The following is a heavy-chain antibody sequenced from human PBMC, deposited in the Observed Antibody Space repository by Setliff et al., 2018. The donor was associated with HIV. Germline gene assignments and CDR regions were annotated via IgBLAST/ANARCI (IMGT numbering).Heavy chain of an antibody. J-gene: IGHJ4*02. Sequence: ASVKVSCKASGYTLISYGITWVRQAPGQGLEWMGWINPKSGATNFAQKFQVRVTMTRDTSINTAYMEVNRLRSDDTAIYYCARAYSANYRGGGHFDYWGQGTLVTVSS. CDR3: ARAYSANYRGGGHFDY. CDR2: INPKSGAT. CDR1: GYTLISYG. V-gene: IGHV1-2*02. D-gene: IGHD1-7*01.